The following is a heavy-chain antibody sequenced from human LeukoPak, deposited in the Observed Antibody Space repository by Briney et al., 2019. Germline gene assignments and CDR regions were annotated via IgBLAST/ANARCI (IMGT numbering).Heavy chain of an antibody. Sequence: GESLKISCKGSGYTFISYWIAWVRQMPGKGLEWMGIIYPGDSGTRYSPSFQGQVTMSVDESITTAYLQWSSLRASDTAMYYCARGENGYNGDAYDIWGQGTMVTVSS. D-gene: IGHD5-24*01. J-gene: IGHJ3*02. CDR2: IYPGDSGT. CDR3: ARGENGYNGDAYDI. CDR1: GYTFISYW. V-gene: IGHV5-51*01.